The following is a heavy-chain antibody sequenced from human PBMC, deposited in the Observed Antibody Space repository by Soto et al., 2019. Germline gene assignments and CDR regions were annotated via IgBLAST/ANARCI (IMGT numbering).Heavy chain of an antibody. D-gene: IGHD3-22*01. J-gene: IGHJ4*02. CDR3: TTTAGINMIVVEDTIAY. Sequence: EVQLVESGGGLVKPGGSLRLSCVASGFTFSNTWMTWVRQAPGKGLEWVGRIKSKTHGGTTDYAAPVKGRFTISRDESKITLYLQMNSLRTEDTAVYDCTTTAGINMIVVEDTIAYWGQGTLVTVSS. CDR2: IKSKTHGGTT. V-gene: IGHV3-15*01. CDR1: GFTFSNTW.